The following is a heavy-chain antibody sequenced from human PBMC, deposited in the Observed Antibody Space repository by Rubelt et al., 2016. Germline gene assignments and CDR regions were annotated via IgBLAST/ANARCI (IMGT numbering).Heavy chain of an antibody. V-gene: IGHV3-7*01. J-gene: IGHJ4*02. Sequence: GGSLRLSCAASGFSFSSSWMTWVRQAPGKGLEWVANIKQDGTEKYYVDSVKGRFTISRDNAKNSLFLQMSSLGAEDTAVYYCARERGYSSSSGEYYFDYWGQGTLVTVSS. CDR3: ARERGYSSSSGEYYFDY. D-gene: IGHD6-6*01. CDR1: GFSFSSSW. CDR2: IKQDGTEK.